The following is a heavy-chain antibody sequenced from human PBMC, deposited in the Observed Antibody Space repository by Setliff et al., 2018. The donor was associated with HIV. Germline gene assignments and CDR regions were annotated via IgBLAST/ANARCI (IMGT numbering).Heavy chain of an antibody. V-gene: IGHV1-2*02. D-gene: IGHD6-13*01. CDR1: GDAFTDYY. CDR3: ARDPGYKSSWYGAFDV. J-gene: IGHJ3*01. CDR2: INPNSGGT. Sequence: ASVKVSCKASGDAFTDYYIHWVRQAPGQGLEWMGWINPNSGGTNYAQKFQGRVTMTRDTSISTAFMDLSRLRSDDTAVYYCARDPGYKSSWYGAFDVWGQGTMVTVSS.